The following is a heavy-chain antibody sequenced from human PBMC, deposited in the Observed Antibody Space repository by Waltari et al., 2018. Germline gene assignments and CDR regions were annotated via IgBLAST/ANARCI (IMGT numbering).Heavy chain of an antibody. CDR3: AKTHCSGGSCYHLY. D-gene: IGHD2-15*01. Sequence: QVQLQESGPGLVKPSQTLSLTCTVSGGSISSGSYYWSWIRQPAGKGLEWIGRIYTSGSTNYNPSLKRRVTISVDTSKNQFSLKLSSVTAADTAVYYCAKTHCSGGSCYHLYWGQGTLVTVSS. CDR1: GGSISSGSYY. V-gene: IGHV4-61*02. J-gene: IGHJ4*02. CDR2: IYTSGST.